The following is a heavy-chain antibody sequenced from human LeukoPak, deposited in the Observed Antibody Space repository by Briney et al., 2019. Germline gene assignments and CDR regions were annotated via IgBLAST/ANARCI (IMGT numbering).Heavy chain of an antibody. CDR3: ARHGWFGELLYGWFDP. J-gene: IGHJ5*02. CDR1: GGSISSYY. V-gene: IGHV4-59*08. Sequence: PSETLSLTCTASGGSISSYYWSWIRQPPGKGLEWIGYIHYSGSTNYNPSLKSRVTISVDMSKNQISLKLSSVTAADTAVYYCARHGWFGELLYGWFDPWGQGTLVTVSS. CDR2: IHYSGST. D-gene: IGHD3-10*01.